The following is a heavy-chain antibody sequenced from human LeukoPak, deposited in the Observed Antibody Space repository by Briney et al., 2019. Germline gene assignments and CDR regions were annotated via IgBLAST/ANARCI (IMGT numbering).Heavy chain of an antibody. J-gene: IGHJ4*02. Sequence: GGSLRLSCAASGFTFSSYAMSWVRQAPGKGLEWVSAISGSGGSTYYADSVKGRFAISRDNSKNTLYLQMNSLRAEDTAVYYCAKDRLRWLLRSLDYWGQGTLVTVSS. CDR2: ISGSGGST. V-gene: IGHV3-23*01. CDR3: AKDRLRWLLRSLDY. D-gene: IGHD5-24*01. CDR1: GFTFSSYA.